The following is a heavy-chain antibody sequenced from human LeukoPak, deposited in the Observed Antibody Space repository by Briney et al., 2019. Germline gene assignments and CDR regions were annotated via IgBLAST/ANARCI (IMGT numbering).Heavy chain of an antibody. CDR1: GYTFTSYD. D-gene: IGHD2-2*02. J-gene: IGHJ6*02. CDR3: ARNRYQLLYTTYYYYYGMDV. Sequence: ASVKVSCKASGYTFTSYDINWVRQATGKGLEWMGWMNPNSGNTGYAQKFQGRVTMTRNTSISTAYMELSSLRSEDTAVYYCARNRYQLLYTTYYYYYGMDVWGQGTTVTVSS. V-gene: IGHV1-8*01. CDR2: MNPNSGNT.